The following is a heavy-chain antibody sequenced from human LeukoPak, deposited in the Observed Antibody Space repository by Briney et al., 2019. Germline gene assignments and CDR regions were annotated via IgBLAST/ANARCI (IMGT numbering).Heavy chain of an antibody. CDR2: IYYSGST. CDR3: ARQQGYYDSRAGRLDAFDI. V-gene: IGHV4-39*01. CDR1: GSSISSSSYY. J-gene: IGHJ3*02. D-gene: IGHD3-22*01. Sequence: PSETLSLTRTVSGSSISSSSYYWGWIRQPPGKGLEWSGRIYYSGSTYYNPSPKSRVPISLDQSKNQISLKLNSMTAADTAVCDCARQQGYYDSRAGRLDAFDIWGQGTMVTVSS.